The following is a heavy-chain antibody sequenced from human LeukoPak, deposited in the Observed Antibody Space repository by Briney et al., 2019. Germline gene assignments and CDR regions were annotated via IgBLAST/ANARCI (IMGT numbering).Heavy chain of an antibody. J-gene: IGHJ4*02. D-gene: IGHD2-21*02. CDR2: IHLGPGNT. Sequence: ASVPVSYKASVYTFIANYLQWVRQAPGLGPDWLGWIHLGPGNTRYAPKFQDRVTLSRDTSINTAYMDLSSLTSDDTAVYYCAREGSYCDGGDCYSFDFWGQGTLVTVSS. CDR1: VYTFIANY. CDR3: AREGSYCDGGDCYSFDF. V-gene: IGHV1-2*02.